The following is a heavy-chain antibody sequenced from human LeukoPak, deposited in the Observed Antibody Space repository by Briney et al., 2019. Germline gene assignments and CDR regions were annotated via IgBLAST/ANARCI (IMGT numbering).Heavy chain of an antibody. J-gene: IGHJ4*02. CDR3: ARGSLVGATTFGGPNHFDY. Sequence: ASVTVSCKASGYTFTSYDINWVRQAPGQGLEWMGWMNPNSGNTGYAQKFQGRVSMTRNTSISTAYMDLSSLRPEDTAVYYCARGSLVGATTFGGPNHFDYWGQGTLVTVSS. CDR1: GYTFTSYD. V-gene: IGHV1-8*01. CDR2: MNPNSGNT. D-gene: IGHD1-26*01.